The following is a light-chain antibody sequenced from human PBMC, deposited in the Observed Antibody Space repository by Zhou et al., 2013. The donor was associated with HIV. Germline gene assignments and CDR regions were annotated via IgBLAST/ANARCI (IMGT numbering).Light chain of an antibody. CDR2: AAS. Sequence: DIQMTQSPSSLSASVGDRVTITCRASQSIRTYLNWYQQKPGKAPKLLISAASSLQSGVPSRFSGSGSGTDFTLTFSSLQPEDFATYYCQQSYSAPLTFGGGTKVEIK. V-gene: IGKV1-39*01. CDR1: QSIRTY. CDR3: QQSYSAPLT. J-gene: IGKJ4*01.